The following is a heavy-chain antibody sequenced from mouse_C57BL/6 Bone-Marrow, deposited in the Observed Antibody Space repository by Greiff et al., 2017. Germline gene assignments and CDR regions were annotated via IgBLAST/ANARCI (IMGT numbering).Heavy chain of an antibody. CDR3: AGGEDDGYSYYFDY. CDR2: INPNNGGT. CDR1: GYTFTDYN. J-gene: IGHJ2*01. V-gene: IGHV1-22*01. Sequence: LVKPGASVKMSCKASGYTFTDYNMHWVKQSHGKSLEWIGDINPNNGGTSYNQKFKGKATLTVNKSSSTAYMELRSRTSGDSAVYYCAGGEDDGYSYYFDYWGQGTTLTVSS. D-gene: IGHD2-3*01.